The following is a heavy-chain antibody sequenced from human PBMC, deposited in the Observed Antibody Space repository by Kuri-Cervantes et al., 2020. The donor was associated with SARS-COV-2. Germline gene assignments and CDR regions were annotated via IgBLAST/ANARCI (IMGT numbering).Heavy chain of an antibody. CDR1: GYTFTSSG. CDR3: VRDGYGDYVDY. Sequence: ASVKVSCKASGYTFTSSGISWVRQAPGQGLEWVGWVSGYNGHTNYAQKLQGRVTMTTDTSTTTAYMELRSLRSDDTAVFYCVRDGYGDYVDYWGQGTLVTVSS. J-gene: IGHJ4*02. CDR2: VSGYNGHT. D-gene: IGHD2-21*01. V-gene: IGHV1-18*04.